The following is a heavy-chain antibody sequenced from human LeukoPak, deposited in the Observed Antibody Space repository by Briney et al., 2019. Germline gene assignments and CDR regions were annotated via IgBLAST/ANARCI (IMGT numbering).Heavy chain of an antibody. V-gene: IGHV4-34*01. Sequence: SEILSLTCAVYGGSFSGYYWSWIRQPPGKGLEWIGEINHSGSTNYNPSLKSRVTISVDTSKNQFSLKLSSVTAADTAVYYCAGGAAVLRGAIDYWGQGTLVTVSS. CDR3: AGGAAVLRGAIDY. J-gene: IGHJ4*02. D-gene: IGHD6-13*01. CDR2: INHSGST. CDR1: GGSFSGYY.